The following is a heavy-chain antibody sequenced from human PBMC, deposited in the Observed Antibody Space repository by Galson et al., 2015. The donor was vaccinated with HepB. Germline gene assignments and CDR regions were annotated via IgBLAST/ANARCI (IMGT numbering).Heavy chain of an antibody. Sequence: SLRLSCAASGFTFSSYWMHWVRQAPGKGLVWVSRINGDGTGTNYADSVKGRFTISRDNAKNTLYLQMNSLRAEDTAVYYCAREQYYFDYWGQGALVTVSS. D-gene: IGHD5-24*01. CDR3: AREQYYFDY. V-gene: IGHV3-74*01. J-gene: IGHJ4*02. CDR1: GFTFSSYW. CDR2: INGDGTGT.